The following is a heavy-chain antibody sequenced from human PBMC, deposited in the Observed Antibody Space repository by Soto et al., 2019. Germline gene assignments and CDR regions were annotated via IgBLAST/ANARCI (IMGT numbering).Heavy chain of an antibody. CDR1: GFICSSYD. CDR3: AKRISRQIYGVAKGAFDV. J-gene: IGHJ3*01. V-gene: IGHV3-23*01. D-gene: IGHD3-3*01. CDR2: ILVADST. Sequence: GGSLRLSCAASGFICSSYDMSWVRQAPGKGLEWVSTILVADSTHYEDSVKGRFTVSRDRSKNTVYLEMNSLRAEDTAVYFCAKRISRQIYGVAKGAFDVWGLGTMVTVSS.